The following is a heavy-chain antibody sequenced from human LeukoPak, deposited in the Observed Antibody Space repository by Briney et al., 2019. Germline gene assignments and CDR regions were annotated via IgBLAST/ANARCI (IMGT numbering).Heavy chain of an antibody. D-gene: IGHD1-1*01. CDR3: GRGGNWNDF. Sequence: GGSLRLSCVASGFTFSSYWMSWVRQAPGKGLEWVANIKPDGSDKDYVDSVKGRFSISRDNSKNLLYLQMNVLRAEDTAVYYCGRGGNWNDFWGQGTLATVSS. CDR2: IKPDGSDK. CDR1: GFTFSSYW. V-gene: IGHV3-7*03. J-gene: IGHJ4*02.